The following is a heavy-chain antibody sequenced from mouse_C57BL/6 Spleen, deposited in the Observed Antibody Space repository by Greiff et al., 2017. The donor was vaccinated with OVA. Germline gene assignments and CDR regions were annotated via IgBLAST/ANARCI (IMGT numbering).Heavy chain of an antibody. V-gene: IGHV1-15*01. Sequence: VKLQESGAELVRPGASVTLSCKASGYTFTDYEMHWVKQTPVHGLEWIGAIDPETGGTAYNQKFKGKAILTADKSSSTAYMELRSLTSEDSAVYYCTRSYYGSSFDYWGQGTTLTVSS. D-gene: IGHD1-1*01. J-gene: IGHJ2*01. CDR1: GYTFTDYE. CDR3: TRSYYGSSFDY. CDR2: IDPETGGT.